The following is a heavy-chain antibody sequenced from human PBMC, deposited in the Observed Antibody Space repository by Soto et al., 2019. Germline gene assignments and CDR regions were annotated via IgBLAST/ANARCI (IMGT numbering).Heavy chain of an antibody. D-gene: IGHD2-15*01. Sequence: EVQLLESGGGLVQPGGSLRLSCGASGFTFSSYAMNWVRQAPGKGPEWVSTISGSGGNTYYADSVKGRFTISRDNSKNTLYLQMNILGAEDTAIYYCAKDRVVAATQSFDYWGQGTLVTVSS. CDR2: ISGSGGNT. CDR1: GFTFSSYA. V-gene: IGHV3-23*01. J-gene: IGHJ4*02. CDR3: AKDRVVAATQSFDY.